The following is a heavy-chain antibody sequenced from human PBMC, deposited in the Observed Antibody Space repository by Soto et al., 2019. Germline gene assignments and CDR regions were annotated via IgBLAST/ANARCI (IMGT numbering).Heavy chain of an antibody. CDR3: TRDFRLYGDYEGDNWFDP. CDR2: IRSKAYGGTT. CDR1: GFTFGDYA. J-gene: IGHJ5*02. V-gene: IGHV3-49*04. D-gene: IGHD4-17*01. Sequence: PGGSLRLSCTASGFTFGDYAMSWVRQAPGKGLEWVGFIRSKAYGGTTEYAASVKGRFTISRDDSKSIAYLQMNSLKTEDTAVYYCTRDFRLYGDYEGDNWFDPWGQGTLVTVSS.